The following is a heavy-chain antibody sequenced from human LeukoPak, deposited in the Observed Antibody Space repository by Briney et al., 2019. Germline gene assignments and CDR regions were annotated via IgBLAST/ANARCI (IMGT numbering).Heavy chain of an antibody. CDR2: IYSGGST. Sequence: GGSLRLSCAASGFTVSSNYMSWVRQAPGKGLEWVSVIYSGGSTYYADSVKGRFTISRDNSKNTLYLQMNSLRAEDTAVYYCARSLLLATKDPSGVWGQGTTVTVSS. D-gene: IGHD1-26*01. J-gene: IGHJ6*02. V-gene: IGHV3-66*01. CDR3: ARSLLLATKDPSGV. CDR1: GFTVSSNY.